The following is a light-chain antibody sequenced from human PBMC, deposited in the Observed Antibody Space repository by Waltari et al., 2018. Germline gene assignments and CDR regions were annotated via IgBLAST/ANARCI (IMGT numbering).Light chain of an antibody. CDR2: EDD. J-gene: IGLJ3*02. CDR1: SGSIATDY. CDR3: HSYDSSPFWV. Sequence: NFLLTQPHSVSESPGKTVTISCTRSSGSIATDYVQWYQQRPGRAPTTVVYEDDQRPSGVPVRFSGSIDRSSNAASLPISGLKTEDEADYYCHSYDSSPFWVFGGGTKLTVL. V-gene: IGLV6-57*03.